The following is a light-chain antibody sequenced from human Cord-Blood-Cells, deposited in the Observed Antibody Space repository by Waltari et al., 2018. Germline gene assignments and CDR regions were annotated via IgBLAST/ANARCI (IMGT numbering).Light chain of an antibody. CDR1: QSISSW. Sequence: DIQMTQSPSTLSASVGDTVTITCRASQSISSWLAWYQQKPGKAPKLLIYDASSLESGVPSRFSGSGSGTEFTLTISSLQPDDFATYYCQQYNPSTWTFGQGTKVEIK. CDR3: QQYNPSTWT. J-gene: IGKJ1*01. CDR2: DAS. V-gene: IGKV1-5*01.